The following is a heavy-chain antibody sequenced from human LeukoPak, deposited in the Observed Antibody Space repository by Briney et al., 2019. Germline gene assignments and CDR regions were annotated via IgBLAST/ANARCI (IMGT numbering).Heavy chain of an antibody. Sequence: GGSLRLSCAASGFTFSTYAMSWVRQAPGKGLEWLSGISGSGDSTNYADSVKGRFTISRDNSKNTQYLQMNSLRAEDTAVYYCARGSYNPFDYWGQGTLVTVSS. D-gene: IGHD3-16*01. CDR1: GFTFSTYA. J-gene: IGHJ4*02. CDR3: ARGSYNPFDY. V-gene: IGHV3-23*01. CDR2: ISGSGDST.